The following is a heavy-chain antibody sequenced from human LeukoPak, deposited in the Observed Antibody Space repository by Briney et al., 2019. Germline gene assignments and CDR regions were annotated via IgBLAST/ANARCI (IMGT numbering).Heavy chain of an antibody. Sequence: SETLSLTCAVYGGSFSGYYWSWIRQPPGKGLEWIGEIHHSGSTNCNPSLKSRVTISVDTSKNQFSLNLNSVTAADTAVYYCARGLFTVTTDYYFDFWGQGTLATVSS. CDR2: IHHSGST. J-gene: IGHJ4*02. CDR1: GGSFSGYY. CDR3: ARGLFTVTTDYYFDF. V-gene: IGHV4-34*01. D-gene: IGHD4-17*01.